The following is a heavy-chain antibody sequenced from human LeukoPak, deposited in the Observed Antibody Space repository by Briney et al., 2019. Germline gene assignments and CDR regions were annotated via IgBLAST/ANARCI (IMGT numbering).Heavy chain of an antibody. D-gene: IGHD2/OR15-2a*01. Sequence: GGSLRLSCAASGFTFSTYAMGWVRQAPGKGLEWVSTLSDTDTHYADSVKGRFTISRDNSRNTLYLQVNSLRGEDTAVYYCAKYLSRHFDYWGLGTLVTVSS. CDR2: LSDTDT. J-gene: IGHJ4*02. CDR3: AKYLSRHFDY. CDR1: GFTFSTYA. V-gene: IGHV3-23*01.